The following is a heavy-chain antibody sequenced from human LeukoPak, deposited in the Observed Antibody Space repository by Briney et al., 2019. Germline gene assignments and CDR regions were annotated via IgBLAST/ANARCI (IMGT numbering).Heavy chain of an antibody. CDR2: IYPGDSDT. D-gene: IGHD3-22*01. Sequence: GESLKISCTGSGYSFTSYWIGWVRQMPGKGLEWMGIIYPGDSDTRYSPSFQGQVTISADKSITTAYLQWSSLKASDSAMYYCARPPRDDSSAYYSAFDLWGQGTMVTVSS. CDR3: ARPPRDDSSAYYSAFDL. CDR1: GYSFTSYW. J-gene: IGHJ3*01. V-gene: IGHV5-51*01.